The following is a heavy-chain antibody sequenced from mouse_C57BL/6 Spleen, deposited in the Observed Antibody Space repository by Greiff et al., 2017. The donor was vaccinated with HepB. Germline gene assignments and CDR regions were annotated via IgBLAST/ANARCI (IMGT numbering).Heavy chain of an antibody. CDR2: IDPSDSET. CDR1: GYTFTSYW. V-gene: IGHV1-52*01. CDR3: ARDYGSSYGYFDV. D-gene: IGHD1-1*01. Sequence: VQLQQPGAELVRPGSSVKLSCKASGYTFTSYWMHWVKQRPIQGLEWIGNIDPSDSETHYNQKFKDKATLTVDKSSSTAYMQRSSLTSEDSAVYYCARDYGSSYGYFDVWGTGTTVTVSS. J-gene: IGHJ1*03.